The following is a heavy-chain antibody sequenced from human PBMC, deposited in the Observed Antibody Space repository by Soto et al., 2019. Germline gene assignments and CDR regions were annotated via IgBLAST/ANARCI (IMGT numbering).Heavy chain of an antibody. CDR2: IWYDGRNT. Sequence: ALRRSGAAPGFTFSSYGMHWVRQAPGKGLEWVAVIWYDGRNTYYADSVRGRFTISRDNSKNTLYLQMNSLRAEDTAVYYCARTAYYYDSSGYYFDCWGQGTLVTVSS. J-gene: IGHJ4*02. CDR1: GFTFSSYG. V-gene: IGHV3-33*01. CDR3: ARTAYYYDSSGYYFDC. D-gene: IGHD3-22*01.